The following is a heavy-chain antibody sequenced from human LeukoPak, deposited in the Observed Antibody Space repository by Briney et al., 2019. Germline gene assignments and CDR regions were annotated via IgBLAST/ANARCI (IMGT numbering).Heavy chain of an antibody. Sequence: ASVKVSCKASGYTFTKYTIHWVRQAPGQRLQWMGWNIAGNGNPRYSQNFQGRVTFTRDTSATTAYMELSSLKFEDTAVYYCARDSGTEEGWFDPWGQGTLVTVSS. CDR3: ARDSGTEEGWFDP. CDR1: GYTFTKYT. CDR2: NIAGNGNP. J-gene: IGHJ5*02. V-gene: IGHV1-3*01.